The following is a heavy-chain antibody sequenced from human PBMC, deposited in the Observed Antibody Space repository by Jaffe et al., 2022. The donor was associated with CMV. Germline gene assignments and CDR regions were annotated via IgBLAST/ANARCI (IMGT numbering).Heavy chain of an antibody. Sequence: QVQLVQSGAEVKKPGASVKVSCKTSGYTFTDYYLHWVRQAPGQGLEWMGWIDLNGGVTNYAQQFQGRVTMTRDTSISAAYMELRRLRSDDTAMYYCARDRHLAAAGYLDYWGQGALVTVS. V-gene: IGHV1-2*02. CDR1: GYTFTDYY. J-gene: IGHJ4*02. CDR2: IDLNGGVT. CDR3: ARDRHLAAAGYLDY. D-gene: IGHD6-13*01.